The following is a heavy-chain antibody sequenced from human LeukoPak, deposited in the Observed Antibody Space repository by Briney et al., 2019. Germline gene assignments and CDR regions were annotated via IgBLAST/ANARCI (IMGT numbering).Heavy chain of an antibody. CDR2: ISGTGGST. J-gene: IGHJ4*02. D-gene: IGHD5-18*01. CDR1: GFTFRTYA. CDR3: AKIREYTYGYGDY. V-gene: IGHV3-23*01. Sequence: AGGSLRLSWAASGFTFRTYAMNWVRQAPGKGLEWVSAISGTGGSTYYADSVKGRFTISRDNSKNTLYLQMNSLRAEDTAVYYCAKIREYTYGYGDYWGQGTLVTVSS.